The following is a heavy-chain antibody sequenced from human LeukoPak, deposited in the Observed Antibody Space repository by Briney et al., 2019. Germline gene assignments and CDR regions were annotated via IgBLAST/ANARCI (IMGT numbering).Heavy chain of an antibody. CDR3: ARAAVPYYFDY. V-gene: IGHV4-59*01. D-gene: IGHD2-2*01. J-gene: IGHJ4*02. CDR2: IYYSGST. Sequence: SGTLSLTYTVSGGSISSYYWSWIRQPPGKGLEWIGYIYYSGSTNYNPSLKSRVTISVDTSKNQFSLKLSSVTAADTAVYYCARAAVPYYFDYWGQGTLVTVSS. CDR1: GGSISSYY.